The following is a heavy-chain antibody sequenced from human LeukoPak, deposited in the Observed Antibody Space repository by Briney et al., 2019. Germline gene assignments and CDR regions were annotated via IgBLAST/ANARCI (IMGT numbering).Heavy chain of an antibody. J-gene: IGHJ5*02. CDR3: ARVRGSGSYYNPLKYNWFDP. D-gene: IGHD3-10*01. V-gene: IGHV4-59*01. Sequence: SETLSLTCTVSGGSTSSYYWSWIRQPPGKGLEWIGYIYYSGSTNYNPSLKSRVTISVDTSKNQFSLKLSSVTAADTAVYYCARVRGSGSYYNPLKYNWFDPWGQGTLVTVSS. CDR1: GGSTSSYY. CDR2: IYYSGST.